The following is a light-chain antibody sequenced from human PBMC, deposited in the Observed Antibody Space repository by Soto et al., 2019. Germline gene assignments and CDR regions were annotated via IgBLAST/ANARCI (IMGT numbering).Light chain of an antibody. CDR2: AAS. J-gene: IGKJ1*01. CDR3: QQYHTQAT. CDR1: QDVSGY. Sequence: AIRMTQSPSSLSASTGDRVTITCLASQDVSGYVAWYQQKPGRAPNLLVYAASTLQAGVPSRFSGSASGTEFTLTITCLQSEDYATYFCQQYHTQATFGQGTKVDIK. V-gene: IGKV1-8*01.